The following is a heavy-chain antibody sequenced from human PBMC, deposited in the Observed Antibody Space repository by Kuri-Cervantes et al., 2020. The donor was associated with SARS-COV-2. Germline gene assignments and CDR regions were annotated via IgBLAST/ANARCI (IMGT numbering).Heavy chain of an antibody. CDR1: GFTFSSYW. Sequence: GESLKISCAASGFTFSSYWMSWVRQAPGKGLEWVSSISSSSSYIYYADSVKGRFTISRDNAKNSLYLQMNSLRAEDTAVYYCARDGLYDYGDYGPLDYWGQGTLVTVSS. J-gene: IGHJ4*02. D-gene: IGHD4-17*01. CDR3: ARDGLYDYGDYGPLDY. CDR2: ISSSSSYI. V-gene: IGHV3-21*01.